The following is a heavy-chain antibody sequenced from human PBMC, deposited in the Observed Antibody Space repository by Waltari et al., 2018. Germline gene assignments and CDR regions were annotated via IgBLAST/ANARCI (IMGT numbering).Heavy chain of an antibody. CDR1: GGSLFRNCHY. Sequence: QLQLQESGSGLGQPSETLSLTCIVSGGSLFRNCHYWAWIRRPPGQGPEWIGTMSYNGATYSSPSLKSRVTVSRDTSKNHLSLKVDSVTAADTAVYYCATYIGASIGTAAFDVWGQGTMVTVSS. CDR2: MSYNGAT. V-gene: IGHV4-39*02. J-gene: IGHJ3*01. CDR3: ATYIGASIGTAAFDV. D-gene: IGHD5-12*01.